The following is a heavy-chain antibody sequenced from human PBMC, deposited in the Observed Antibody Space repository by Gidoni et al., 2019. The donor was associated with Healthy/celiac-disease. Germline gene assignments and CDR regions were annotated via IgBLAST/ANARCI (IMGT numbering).Heavy chain of an antibody. Sequence: QLQLQESGPGLVKPSETLSLTCTVSGGSISISSYYWGWIRQPPGKGLEWIGSIYYSGSTYYNPSLKSRVTISVDTSKNQFSLKLSSVTAADTAVYYCAREDGEYGMDVWGQGTTVTVSS. J-gene: IGHJ6*02. V-gene: IGHV4-39*07. CDR1: GGSISISSYY. CDR3: AREDGEYGMDV. D-gene: IGHD3-10*01. CDR2: IYYSGST.